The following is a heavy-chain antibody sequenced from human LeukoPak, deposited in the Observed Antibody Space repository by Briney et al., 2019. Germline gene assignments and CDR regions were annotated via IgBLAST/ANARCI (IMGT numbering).Heavy chain of an antibody. V-gene: IGHV1-18*01. CDR3: AREVFDYYDSSGYQYYFDY. CDR1: GYTFTSYG. D-gene: IGHD3-22*01. Sequence: ASVKVSCKASGYTFTSYGISWVRRTPGQGLEWMGWISAYNGNTNYAQKLQGRVTMTTDTSTSTAYMELRSLRSDDTAVYYCAREVFDYYDSSGYQYYFDYWGQGTLVTVSS. J-gene: IGHJ4*02. CDR2: ISAYNGNT.